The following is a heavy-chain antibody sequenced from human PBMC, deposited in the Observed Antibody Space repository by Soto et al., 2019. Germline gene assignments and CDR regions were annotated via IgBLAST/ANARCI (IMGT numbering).Heavy chain of an antibody. CDR1: GFTFSSYS. D-gene: IGHD1-26*01. CDR2: ISSSSSYI. V-gene: IGHV3-21*01. J-gene: IGHJ6*02. CDR3: AREAPVGATGGGVYYYYYGMDV. Sequence: PGGSLRLSCAASGFTFSSYSMNWARQAPGKGLEWVSSISSSSSYIYYADSVKGRFTISRDNAKNSLYLQMNSLRAEDTAVYYCAREAPVGATGGGVYYYYYGMDVWGQGTTVTVSS.